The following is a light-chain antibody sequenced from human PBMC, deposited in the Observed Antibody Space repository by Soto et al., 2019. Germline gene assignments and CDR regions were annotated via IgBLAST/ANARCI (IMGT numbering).Light chain of an antibody. V-gene: IGKV1-9*01. CDR1: QGISSY. CDR3: QQLNSYPPST. J-gene: IGKJ5*01. Sequence: IQLTQSPSSLSASVGDRVTITCRASQGISSYLAWYQQKPGKAPKLLIYAASTLQRGVPSRFSGSGSGTDFTLTISSLQPEDFATYYCQQLNSYPPSTFGQGIRLETK. CDR2: AAS.